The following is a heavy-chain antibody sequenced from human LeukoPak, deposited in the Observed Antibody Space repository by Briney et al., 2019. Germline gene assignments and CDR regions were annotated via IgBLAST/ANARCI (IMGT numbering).Heavy chain of an antibody. J-gene: IGHJ4*02. CDR3: ARDGLLAAAGTSDY. Sequence: GGSLRLSCAASGFTFSSYWMSWVRQAPGKGLEWVANIKQDGSEKYYVDSVKGRFTISRDNAKNSLYLQMNSLRAEDTAVYYCARDGLLAAAGTSDYWGQGTLVTVSS. V-gene: IGHV3-7*01. D-gene: IGHD6-13*01. CDR2: IKQDGSEK. CDR1: GFTFSSYW.